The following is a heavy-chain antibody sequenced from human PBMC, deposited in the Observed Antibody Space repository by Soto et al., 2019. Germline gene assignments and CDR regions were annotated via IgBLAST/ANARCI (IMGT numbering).Heavy chain of an antibody. CDR2: IYSSGST. CDR3: ARQYCSSTRCYQYFDY. CDR1: GGSINSYY. Sequence: NPSETLSLTCTVSGGSINSYYWFWIRQSPEKGLEWIGYIYSSGSTNYNPSLKSRVTISVDTSKNQFSLKLSSVTAADTAVYYCARQYCSSTRCYQYFDYWGQGTLVTVCS. D-gene: IGHD2-2*01. V-gene: IGHV4-59*08. J-gene: IGHJ4*02.